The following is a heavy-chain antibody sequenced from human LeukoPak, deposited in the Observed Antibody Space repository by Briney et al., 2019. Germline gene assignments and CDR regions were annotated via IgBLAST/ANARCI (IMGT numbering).Heavy chain of an antibody. CDR1: GYTFTSYY. CDR2: FDPEDGET. V-gene: IGHV1-24*01. J-gene: IGHJ4*02. Sequence: ASVKVSCKASGYTFTSYYMHWVRQAPGKGLEWMGGFDPEDGETIYAQKFQGRVTMTEDTSTDTAYMELSSLRSEDTAVYYCATDGILRGYSGYETDYWGQGTLVTVSS. CDR3: ATDGILRGYSGYETDY. D-gene: IGHD5-12*01.